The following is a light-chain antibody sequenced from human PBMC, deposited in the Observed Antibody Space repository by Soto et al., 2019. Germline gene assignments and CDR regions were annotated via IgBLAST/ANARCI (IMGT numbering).Light chain of an antibody. V-gene: IGLV2-18*02. J-gene: IGLJ2*01. Sequence: QAVVTQPPSVSGSPGQSVTISCTGTSSDIGTYNRVSWYQQPPGTAPKVMMYEVNNRPSGVPDRFSGSKSGNTASLTISGLQAEDDADYYCSSYTSSSTVVFGVGTKLTVL. CDR2: EVN. CDR1: SSDIGTYNR. CDR3: SSYTSSSTVV.